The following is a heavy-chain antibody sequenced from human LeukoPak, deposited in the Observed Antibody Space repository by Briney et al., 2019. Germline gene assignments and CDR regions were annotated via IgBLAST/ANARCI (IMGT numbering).Heavy chain of an antibody. CDR2: IDHIGRT. CDR3: ARDQYYYGSGYYYYYYYMDV. CDR1: GESFRGYY. Sequence: PSETLSLTCAVYGESFRGYYWTWIRQTPGKGLEWIGEIDHIGRTNYNPSLKSRVTMSVDTSKNQFSLKLSSVTAADTAVYYCARDQYYYGSGYYYYYYYMDVWGKGTTVTISS. J-gene: IGHJ6*03. V-gene: IGHV4-34*01. D-gene: IGHD3-10*01.